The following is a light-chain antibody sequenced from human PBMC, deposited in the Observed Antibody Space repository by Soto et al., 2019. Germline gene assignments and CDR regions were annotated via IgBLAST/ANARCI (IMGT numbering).Light chain of an antibody. Sequence: EIVLTQSPATLSLSPGERAPLSCRASQSVSSYLALYQQKPVQAPRLLIYGASTRATGIPARFSGSGSGTEFSLTISSLQSEDFAVYNCRQYYNWLMHTFGGRTKGDIK. CDR1: QSVSSY. CDR3: RQYYNWLMHT. J-gene: IGKJ4*01. CDR2: GAS. V-gene: IGKV3-15*01.